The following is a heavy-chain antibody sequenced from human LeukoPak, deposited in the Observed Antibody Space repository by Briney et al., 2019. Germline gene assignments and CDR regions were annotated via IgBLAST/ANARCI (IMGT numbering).Heavy chain of an antibody. CDR1: GYTFTGYY. J-gene: IGHJ4*02. Sequence: GAPVKVSCKASGYTFTGYYMYWVRQAPGQGLEWMGWINPNSGGTNYAQTFQGRVTMTRDTFISTAYMELSRLRSDDTAVYYCARGLDKYDYWSGYFLAYWGQGTLVTVSS. CDR3: ARGLDKYDYWSGYFLAY. D-gene: IGHD3-3*01. CDR2: INPNSGGT. V-gene: IGHV1-2*02.